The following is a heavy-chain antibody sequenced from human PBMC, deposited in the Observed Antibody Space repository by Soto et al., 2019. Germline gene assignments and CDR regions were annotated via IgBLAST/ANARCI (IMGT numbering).Heavy chain of an antibody. J-gene: IGHJ3*02. V-gene: IGHV5-51*01. Sequence: GESLKISCKGSGYSFTSYWIGWVRQMPGKGLEWMGIIYPGDSDTRYSPSFQGQVTISADKSISTAYLQWSSLKASDTAMYYCASTRQNCSGGRCYFQKGAFDIWGQGTMVTVSS. CDR1: GYSFTSYW. D-gene: IGHD2-15*01. CDR2: IYPGDSDT. CDR3: ASTRQNCSGGRCYFQKGAFDI.